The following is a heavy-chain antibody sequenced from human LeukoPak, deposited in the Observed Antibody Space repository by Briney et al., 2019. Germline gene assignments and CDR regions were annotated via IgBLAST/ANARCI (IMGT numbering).Heavy chain of an antibody. D-gene: IGHD6-13*01. J-gene: IGHJ4*02. CDR3: ARVSQQLVPFFDY. CDR1: GGSFSGYY. V-gene: IGHV4-34*01. Sequence: PSETLSLTCAVYGGSFSGYYWSWIRQPPGKGLEWIGSIYHSGSTYYNPSLKSRVTISVDTSKNQFSLKLSSVTAADTAVYYCARVSQQLVPFFDYWGQGTLVTVSS. CDR2: IYHSGST.